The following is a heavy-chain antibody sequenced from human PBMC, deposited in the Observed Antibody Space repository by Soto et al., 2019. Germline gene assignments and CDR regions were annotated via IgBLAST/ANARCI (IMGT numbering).Heavy chain of an antibody. V-gene: IGHV3-23*01. D-gene: IGHD2-2*03. CDR3: ARLGIDESQHFDY. CDR1: GFTFSSYA. Sequence: EVQLLESGGGLVQPGGSLRLSCAASGFTFSSYAMSWVRQAPGKGLEWVSAISGSGGSTYYADSVKGRFTISRDNSKNTLYLQMNSLRAEDTAVYYCARLGIDESQHFDYWGQGTLVTVSS. CDR2: ISGSGGST. J-gene: IGHJ4*02.